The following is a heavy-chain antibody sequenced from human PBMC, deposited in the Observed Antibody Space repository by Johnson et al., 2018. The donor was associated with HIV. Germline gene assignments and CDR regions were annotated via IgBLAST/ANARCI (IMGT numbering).Heavy chain of an antibody. CDR2: IYSGGST. V-gene: IGHV3-53*01. CDR3: ARDGRDGYNYRWLWGAFDI. J-gene: IGHJ3*02. Sequence: VQLVESGGGLIQPGGSLRLSCAASGFTVSSNYMTWVRQAPGKGLEWVSVIYSGGSTYYADSVKGRFTISRDNSKNTLYLQMNSLRAEDTAVYYCARDGRDGYNYRWLWGAFDIWGQGTMVTVSS. CDR1: GFTVSSNY. D-gene: IGHD5-24*01.